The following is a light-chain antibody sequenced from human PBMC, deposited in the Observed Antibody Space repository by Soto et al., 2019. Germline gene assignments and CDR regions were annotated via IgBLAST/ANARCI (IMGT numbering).Light chain of an antibody. Sequence: EIVLTQSTGTLSLSPGERATLSCRASQSVSSNYLAWYQHKPGQAPRLLIYGASYRATGIPDRFSGSGSGTDFTLNISRLEPEDFAVYYCHQAGSSPYTFGQGYEREIK. J-gene: IGKJ2*01. CDR2: GAS. CDR3: HQAGSSPYT. V-gene: IGKV3-20*01. CDR1: QSVSSNY.